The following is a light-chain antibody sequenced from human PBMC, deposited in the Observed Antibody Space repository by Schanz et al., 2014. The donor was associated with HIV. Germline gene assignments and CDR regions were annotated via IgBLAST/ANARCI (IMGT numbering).Light chain of an antibody. CDR1: QDISNY. Sequence: DIQMTQSPSSLSASVGDRVTITCRASQDISNYLAWFQQRPGKAPKSLIFATSVLHSGVPSKFSGSGFGTYFTLTISSLQPADFATYYCQQYASYPLTFGGGTKVQIK. CDR2: ATS. CDR3: QQYASYPLT. V-gene: IGKV1-16*02. J-gene: IGKJ4*01.